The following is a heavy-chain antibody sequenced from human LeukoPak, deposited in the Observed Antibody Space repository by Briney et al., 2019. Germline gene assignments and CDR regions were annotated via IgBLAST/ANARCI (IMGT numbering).Heavy chain of an antibody. D-gene: IGHD4-17*01. J-gene: IGHJ4*02. Sequence: PGGSLRLSCAASGFTFSRYSMNWVRQAPGKGLEWVSYISSGSSTIYYADSVKGRFTISRDNAKNSLYLQMNSLRDEDTAVYYCATCKYGDCFFDYWGQGTRVPVSS. CDR3: ATCKYGDCFFDY. V-gene: IGHV3-48*02. CDR1: GFTFSRYS. CDR2: ISSGSSTI.